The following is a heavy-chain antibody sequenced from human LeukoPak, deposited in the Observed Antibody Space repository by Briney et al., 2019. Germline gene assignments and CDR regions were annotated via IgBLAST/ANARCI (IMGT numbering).Heavy chain of an antibody. J-gene: IGHJ3*02. V-gene: IGHV1-3*01. CDR3: ARERDDDLFDI. D-gene: IGHD1-1*01. CDR1: GDSSRTNA. CDR2: TSVGSGNT. Sequence: GASVRVSCKASGDSSRTNAIVWLRQAPGQRPEWMGWTSVGSGNTKYSQKFQDRVTLTRDTAASTVYMDLSSLRPEDTAVYFCARERDDDLFDIWGQGTLVIVSS.